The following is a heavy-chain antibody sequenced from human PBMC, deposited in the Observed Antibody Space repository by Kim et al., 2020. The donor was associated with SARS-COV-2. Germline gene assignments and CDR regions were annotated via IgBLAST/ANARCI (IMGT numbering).Heavy chain of an antibody. J-gene: IGHJ5*02. V-gene: IGHV3-48*04. Sequence: GGSLRLSCAASGFTFNTYSMTWVRQAPGKGLEWISYINSRSDTIYYANSVKGRFTISRDNAENSLYLQMNSLRAEDAVVYYCARYCGGDCYGGWGFDPWG. CDR2: INSRSDTI. D-gene: IGHD2-21*02. CDR3: ARYCGGDCYGGWGFDP. CDR1: GFTFNTYS.